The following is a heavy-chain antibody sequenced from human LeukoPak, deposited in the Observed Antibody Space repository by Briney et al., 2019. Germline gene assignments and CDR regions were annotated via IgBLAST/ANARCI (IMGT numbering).Heavy chain of an antibody. CDR3: AKDLLRTIVVITAAGYYFDY. D-gene: IGHD3-22*01. CDR1: GFTFRSYG. V-gene: IGHV3-23*01. J-gene: IGHJ4*02. CDR2: ISGSVGST. Sequence: GGSLRLSCAASGFTFRSYGMSWVRQAPGKGLEWVSGISGSVGSTYYADSVRGRFTISRDNSKNTLYLQMNSLRAEDTAVYYCAKDLLRTIVVITAAGYYFDYWGQGTLVTVSS.